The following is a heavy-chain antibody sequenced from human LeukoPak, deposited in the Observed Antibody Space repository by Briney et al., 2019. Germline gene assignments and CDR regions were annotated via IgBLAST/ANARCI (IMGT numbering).Heavy chain of an antibody. J-gene: IGHJ4*02. D-gene: IGHD5-18*01. CDR2: ISAYNVNT. CDR3: ARHLSGVTGYTYGRGIDY. V-gene: IGHV1-18*04. CDR1: GYTFTGYY. Sequence: ASVKVSCKASGYTFTGYYMHWVRQAPGQGLEWMGWISAYNVNTNSAQELQGRVTLTTDTSTGTAYMELRSLRSDDTAVYYCARHLSGVTGYTYGRGIDYWGQGTLVTVSS.